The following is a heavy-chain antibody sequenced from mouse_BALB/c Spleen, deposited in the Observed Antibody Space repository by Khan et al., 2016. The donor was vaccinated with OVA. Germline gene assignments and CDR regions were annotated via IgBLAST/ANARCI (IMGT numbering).Heavy chain of an antibody. CDR1: GYSITSDYA. Sequence: EVQLQESGPGLVNPSQSLSLTCTVTGYSITSDYAWNWIRQFPGNKLEWMGYISYSGRTSYNPSLKSRISITRDTSKNQVFLQLTSVPTEDTASYFCARSVTITTVVATDFDYWGQGTTLTVSS. V-gene: IGHV3-2*02. CDR2: ISYSGRT. CDR3: ARSVTITTVVATDFDY. J-gene: IGHJ2*01. D-gene: IGHD1-1*01.